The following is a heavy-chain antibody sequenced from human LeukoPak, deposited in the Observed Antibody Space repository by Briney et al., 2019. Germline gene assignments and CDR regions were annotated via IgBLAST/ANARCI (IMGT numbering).Heavy chain of an antibody. CDR3: ARGKYYYDSSGYLAY. V-gene: IGHV1-2*02. CDR1: GYTFTGYY. Sequence: GASVRVSCKASGYTFTGYYMHWVRQAPGQGLEWMGRINPNSGGTNYAQKFQGRVTMTRDTSISTAYMELSRLRSDDTAVYYCARGKYYYDSSGYLAYWGQGTLVTVSS. J-gene: IGHJ4*02. D-gene: IGHD3-22*01. CDR2: INPNSGGT.